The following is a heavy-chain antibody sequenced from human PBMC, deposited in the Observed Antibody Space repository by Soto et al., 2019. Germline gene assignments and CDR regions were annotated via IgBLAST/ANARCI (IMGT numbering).Heavy chain of an antibody. J-gene: IGHJ4*02. D-gene: IGHD6-6*01. V-gene: IGHV4-59*01. CDR2: IYYSGST. CDR1: GGSISSYY. Sequence: SETLSLTCTVSGGSISSYYWSWIRQPPGKGLEWIGYIYYSGSTNYNPSLKSRVTISVDTSKNQFSLKLSSVTAADTAVYYCARSSSSAPFDYCGQGTLVTVSS. CDR3: ARSSSSAPFDY.